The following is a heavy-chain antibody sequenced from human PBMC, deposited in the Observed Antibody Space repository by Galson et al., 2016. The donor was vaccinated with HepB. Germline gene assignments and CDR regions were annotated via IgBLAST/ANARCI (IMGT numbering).Heavy chain of an antibody. CDR1: GGSISSGGYY. D-gene: IGHD1-26*01. CDR3: ARDIGSYQNDAFNC. CDR2: IYYSGST. Sequence: TLSLTCTVSGGSISSGGYYWSWLRQHPGKGLEWIGYIYYSGSTYYNPSLKSRITISSDTSKNQFSLKLSSVTAADTAVYYCARDIGSYQNDAFNCWGPGTMVTVSS. V-gene: IGHV4-31*03. J-gene: IGHJ3*01.